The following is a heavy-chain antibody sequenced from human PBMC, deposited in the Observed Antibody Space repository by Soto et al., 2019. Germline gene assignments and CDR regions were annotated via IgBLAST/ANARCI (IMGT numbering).Heavy chain of an antibody. CDR3: ASSGTCGYSDY. Sequence: LQTLSLTCAISGVSVSSNSAAWNWIRQSPSRGLEWLGRTYYRSKWYNHYAVSVKSRITVNPDTTTNQSSLQLHSVTPTDLAVYYCASSGTCGYSDYWGQGTLVTVSS. CDR2: TYYRSKWYN. J-gene: IGHJ4*02. V-gene: IGHV6-1*01. CDR1: GVSVSSNSAA. D-gene: IGHD5-12*01.